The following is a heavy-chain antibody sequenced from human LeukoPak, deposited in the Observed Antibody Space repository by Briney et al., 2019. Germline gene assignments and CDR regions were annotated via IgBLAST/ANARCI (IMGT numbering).Heavy chain of an antibody. V-gene: IGHV1-2*02. CDR2: INPNSGGT. J-gene: IGHJ4*02. CDR3: ARERVVVVAANFDY. D-gene: IGHD2-15*01. Sequence: ASVKVSCKASGYTFTGYYMHWVRQAPGQGLEWMGWINPNSGGTNYAQKFQGRVTMTRDTPISTAYMELSRLRSDDTAVYYCARERVVVVAANFDYWGQGTLVTVSS. CDR1: GYTFTGYY.